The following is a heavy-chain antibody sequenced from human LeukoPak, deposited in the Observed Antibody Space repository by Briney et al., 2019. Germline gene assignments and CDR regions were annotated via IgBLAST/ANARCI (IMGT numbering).Heavy chain of an antibody. CDR1: GGSISSYY. CDR2: IYYSGST. D-gene: IGHD3-3*01. CDR3: ARDGIGEYDFWSGYYHYYMDV. V-gene: IGHV4-59*01. Sequence: PSETLSLTCTVSGGSISSYYWSWIRQPPGKGLEWIGYIYYSGSTNYNPPLKSRVTISVDTSRNQFSLKLSSVTAADTAVYYCARDGIGEYDFWSGYYHYYMDVWGKGTTVTVSS. J-gene: IGHJ6*03.